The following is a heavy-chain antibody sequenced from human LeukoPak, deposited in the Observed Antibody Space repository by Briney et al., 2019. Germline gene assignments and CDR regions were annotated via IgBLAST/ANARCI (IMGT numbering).Heavy chain of an antibody. CDR1: GFTFTSSA. D-gene: IGHD3-22*01. Sequence: ASVKVSCKAFGFTFTSSAVQWVRQARGQRLEWIGWIVVGSGNTNYAQKFQERVTITRDMSTSTAYMELSSLRSEDTAVYYCAAGTHYYDSSGPATGYFDLWGRGTLVTVSS. CDR2: IVVGSGNT. CDR3: AAGTHYYDSSGPATGYFDL. V-gene: IGHV1-58*01. J-gene: IGHJ2*01.